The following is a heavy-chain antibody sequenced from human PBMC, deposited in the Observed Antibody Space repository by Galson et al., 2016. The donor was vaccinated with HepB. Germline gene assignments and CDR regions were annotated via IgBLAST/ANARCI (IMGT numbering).Heavy chain of an antibody. CDR3: ARSTGYCHSGGCNDRVPFDS. D-gene: IGHD2-15*01. CDR1: GFTFSDYS. J-gene: IGHJ4*02. V-gene: IGHV3-48*04. CDR2: ISGAGHTI. Sequence: SLRLSCAASGFTFSDYSMNWVRQAPGKGLEWISYISGAGHTIYYADSVKGRSTMSRDNSKNTLFLQMNSLRGEDTAVYFCARSTGYCHSGGCNDRVPFDSWGQGTLVTVSS.